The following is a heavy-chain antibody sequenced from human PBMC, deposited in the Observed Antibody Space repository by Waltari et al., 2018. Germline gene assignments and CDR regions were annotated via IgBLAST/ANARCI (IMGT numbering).Heavy chain of an antibody. Sequence: QVQLVQSGAEVKKPGSSVKVSCKASGGTFSSYAISWVRQAPGQGLGWMGGIIPIFGTANYAQKFQGRVTITADESTSTAYMELSSLRSEDTAVYYCASGGKLTYYYDSSGPGAFDIWGQGTMVTVSS. CDR1: GGTFSSYA. CDR3: ASGGKLTYYYDSSGPGAFDI. J-gene: IGHJ3*02. V-gene: IGHV1-69*01. CDR2: IIPIFGTA. D-gene: IGHD3-22*01.